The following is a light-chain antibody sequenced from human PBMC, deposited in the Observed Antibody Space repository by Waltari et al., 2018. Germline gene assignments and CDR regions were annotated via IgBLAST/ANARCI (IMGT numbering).Light chain of an antibody. V-gene: IGKV1-5*03. CDR1: QSINGR. J-gene: IGKJ1*01. Sequence: DIQMTQPPSTLSASVGDRSTITCRASQSINGRLAWYQQKPVNATKLIIYKAFTLESGGTSRFRGSGSRTYCLLTISSLQPDDFATYFCQQYNSPPTFGQGTKVEIK. CDR2: KAF. CDR3: QQYNSPPT.